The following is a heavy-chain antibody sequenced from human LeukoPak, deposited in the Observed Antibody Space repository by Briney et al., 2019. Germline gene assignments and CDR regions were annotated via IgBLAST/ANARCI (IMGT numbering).Heavy chain of an antibody. V-gene: IGHV4-59*13. D-gene: IGHD6-13*01. CDR3: ARGQEPGIALRLGSDAFDI. CDR2: ISCSGST. Sequence: SDPLSLPCSVSGRLNSIYYWRWLRHPPGKAREWVGYISCSGSTNYNPSLKSRVPISVDTSKNQFSLKLSSVTAADTAVCYCARGQEPGIALRLGSDAFDIWGQGTMVTVSS. J-gene: IGHJ3*02. CDR1: GRLNSIYY.